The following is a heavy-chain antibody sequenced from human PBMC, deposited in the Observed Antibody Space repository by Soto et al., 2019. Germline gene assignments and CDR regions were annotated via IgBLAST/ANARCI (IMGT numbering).Heavy chain of an antibody. CDR3: ARDYRVPSVGAMDV. Sequence: SETLSLTCTVSGGSINSGDYHWSWIRQSPGKGLEWIGAIYYSGSTYYNPSLKSRIRISVDTSKNQFSLKVNSVTAADTAVYYCARDYRVPSVGAMDVWGQGTTVTVSS. J-gene: IGHJ6*02. CDR2: IYYSGST. D-gene: IGHD3-16*02. CDR1: GGSINSGDYH. V-gene: IGHV4-30-4*01.